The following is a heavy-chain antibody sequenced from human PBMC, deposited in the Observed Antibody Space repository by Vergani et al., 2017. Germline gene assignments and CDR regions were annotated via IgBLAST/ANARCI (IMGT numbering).Heavy chain of an antibody. D-gene: IGHD1-26*01. CDR3: ARDSLLRWEPTWDFDP. V-gene: IGHV1-18*04. Sequence: QVQLVQSGAEVKKPGASVKVSCKASGYTFTGYYMHWVRQAPGQGLEWMGWISAYNGNTNYAQKLQGRVTMTTDTSTSTAYMVLRSLRSDDTAVYYCARDSLLRWEPTWDFDPWGQGTLVTVSS. J-gene: IGHJ5*02. CDR2: ISAYNGNT. CDR1: GYTFTGYY.